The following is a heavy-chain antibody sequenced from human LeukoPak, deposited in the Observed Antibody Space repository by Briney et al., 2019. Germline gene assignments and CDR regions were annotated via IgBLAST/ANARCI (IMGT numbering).Heavy chain of an antibody. CDR2: INHSGST. CDR3: ARGRRGYSYGLFPVHYFDY. D-gene: IGHD5-18*01. CDR1: GGSISSSNW. Sequence: SGTLSLTCAVSGGSISSSNWWSWVRQPPGKGLEWIGEINHSGSTNYNPSLKSRVTISVDTSKNQFSLKLSSVTAADTAVYYCARGRRGYSYGLFPVHYFDYWGQGTLVTVSS. J-gene: IGHJ4*02. V-gene: IGHV4-4*02.